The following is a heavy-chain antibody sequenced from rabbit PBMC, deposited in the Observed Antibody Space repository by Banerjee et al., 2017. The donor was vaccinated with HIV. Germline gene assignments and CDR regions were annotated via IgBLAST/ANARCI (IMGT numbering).Heavy chain of an antibody. CDR2: ISTGDGSA. J-gene: IGHJ3*01. CDR1: GFDLSSSYW. CDR3: ARGTSSSGTDYNL. V-gene: IGHV1S45*01. D-gene: IGHD1-1*01. Sequence: QEQLVESGGDLVKPEGSLTLTCTASGFDLSSSYWMSWVRQAPGKGLEWIGYISTGDGSAYYASWVNGRFTISSDNAQNTLYLQLNSLTAADTATYFCARGTSSSGTDYNLWGQGTLVTVS.